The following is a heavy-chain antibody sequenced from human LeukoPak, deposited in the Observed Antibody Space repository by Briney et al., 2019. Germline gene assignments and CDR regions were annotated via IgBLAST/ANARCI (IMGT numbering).Heavy chain of an antibody. Sequence: SETLSLTCIVSAYSISSDYYWGWIRQPPGKGLEWLGTIYHSGSTYYNPSLRSRVTISVDTSKNQFSPELTSVTAADTAVYYCARAPFSEVSGTPYYFYYMDVWGTGTTVTVSS. V-gene: IGHV4-38-2*02. D-gene: IGHD6-19*01. CDR3: ARAPFSEVSGTPYYFYYMDV. J-gene: IGHJ6*03. CDR2: IYHSGST. CDR1: AYSISSDYY.